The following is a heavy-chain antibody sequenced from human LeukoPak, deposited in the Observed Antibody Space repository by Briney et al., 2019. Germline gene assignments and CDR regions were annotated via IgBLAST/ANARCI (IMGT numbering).Heavy chain of an antibody. Sequence: PSQTLSLTCTVFGGSISSGSYYWSWIRQPAGKGLEWIGRIYTSGSTNYNPSLKSRVTISVDTSKNQFSLKLSSVTAADTAVYYCARVSDYGDYSFDYWGQGTLVTVSS. CDR2: IYTSGST. V-gene: IGHV4-61*02. CDR3: ARVSDYGDYSFDY. CDR1: GGSISSGSYY. D-gene: IGHD4-17*01. J-gene: IGHJ4*02.